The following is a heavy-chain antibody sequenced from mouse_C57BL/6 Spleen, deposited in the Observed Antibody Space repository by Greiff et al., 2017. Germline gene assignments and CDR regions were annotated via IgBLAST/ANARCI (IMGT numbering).Heavy chain of an antibody. D-gene: IGHD2-2*01. CDR3: TRDGYGAWFAY. Sequence: VKLQESGAELVRPGASVTLSCKASGYTFTDYEMHWVKQTPVHGLEWIGAIDPETGGTAYNQKFKGKAILTADKSSSTAYMELRSLTSEDSAVYYCTRDGYGAWFAYWGQGTLVTVSA. J-gene: IGHJ3*01. CDR1: GYTFTDYE. V-gene: IGHV1-15*01. CDR2: IDPETGGT.